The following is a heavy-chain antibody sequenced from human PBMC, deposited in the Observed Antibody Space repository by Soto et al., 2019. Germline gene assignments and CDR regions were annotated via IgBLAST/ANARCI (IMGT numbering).Heavy chain of an antibody. V-gene: IGHV3-21*01. CDR3: TSLSRFALDY. CDR1: AFSFNTYT. J-gene: IGHJ4*02. Sequence: GGSLRLSCAASAFSFNTYTMNWVRQAPGKGLEWVSSISSSSTYINYANSVKGRFTISRDNAKNSLYLQMNSLRAEDTAVYYCTSLSRFALDYWGQGTLVTVS. D-gene: IGHD3-10*01. CDR2: ISSSSTYI.